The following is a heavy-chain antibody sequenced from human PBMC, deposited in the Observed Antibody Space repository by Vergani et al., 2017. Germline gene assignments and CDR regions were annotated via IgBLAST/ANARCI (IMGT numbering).Heavy chain of an antibody. D-gene: IGHD7-27*01. Sequence: EVQLVESGGGLVQPGGSLRLSCAASGFTFSDHYMDWVRQAPGKGLEWVGRTRNKANSYTTEYAASVKGRFTISRDDSKNSLYLQMNSLKTEDTAVYYCASQAGLGSEDYYYGMDVWGQGTTVTVSS. V-gene: IGHV3-72*01. CDR2: TRNKANSYTT. CDR1: GFTFSDHY. CDR3: ASQAGLGSEDYYYGMDV. J-gene: IGHJ6*02.